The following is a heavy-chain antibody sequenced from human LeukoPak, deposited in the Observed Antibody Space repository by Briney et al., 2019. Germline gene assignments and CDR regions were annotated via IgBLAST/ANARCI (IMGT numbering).Heavy chain of an antibody. CDR2: INHSGST. CDR3: ARGRGTRYFDWLLQGFDY. CDR1: GGSFSGYY. Sequence: SETLSLTCAVYGGSFSGYYWSWLRQPPGKGLEWIGEINHSGSTNYNPSLKSRVTISVDTSKNQFSLKLSSVTAADTAVYYCARGRGTRYFDWLLQGFDYWGQGTLVTVSS. V-gene: IGHV4-34*01. J-gene: IGHJ4*02. D-gene: IGHD3-9*01.